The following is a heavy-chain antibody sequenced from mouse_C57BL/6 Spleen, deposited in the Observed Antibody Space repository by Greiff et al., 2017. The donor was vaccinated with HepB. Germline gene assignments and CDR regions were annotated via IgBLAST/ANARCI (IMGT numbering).Heavy chain of an antibody. CDR2: ISSGGDYI. J-gene: IGHJ2*01. CDR3: TREGLPFDY. CDR1: GFTFSSYA. V-gene: IGHV5-9-1*02. Sequence: EVKVVESGEGLVKPGGSLKLSCAASGFTFSSYAMSWVRQTPEKRLEWVAYISSGGDYIYYADTVKGRFTISRDNARNTLYLQMSSLKSEDTAMYYCTREGLPFDYWGQGTTLTVSS.